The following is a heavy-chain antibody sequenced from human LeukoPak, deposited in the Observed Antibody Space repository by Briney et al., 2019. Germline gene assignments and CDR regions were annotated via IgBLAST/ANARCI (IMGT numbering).Heavy chain of an antibody. Sequence: ASVKVSCKASGYTFTIYGISWVRQAPGQGLEWMGWISAYNGNTNYAQKLQGRVTMTTDTSTSTAYMELRSLRSDDTAVYYCARRIAAAGSGWAAFDIWGQGTMVTVSS. D-gene: IGHD6-13*01. J-gene: IGHJ3*02. CDR3: ARRIAAAGSGWAAFDI. CDR1: GYTFTIYG. CDR2: ISAYNGNT. V-gene: IGHV1-18*01.